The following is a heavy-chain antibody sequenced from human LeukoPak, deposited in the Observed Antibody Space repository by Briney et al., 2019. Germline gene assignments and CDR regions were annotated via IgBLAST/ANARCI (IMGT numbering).Heavy chain of an antibody. CDR3: AKGEGGVCSSSSCSNYFGY. CDR2: ISSGGEST. J-gene: IGHJ4*02. V-gene: IGHV3-23*01. D-gene: IGHD2-15*01. CDR1: GFTFSIYA. Sequence: PGGSLRLSCAASGFTFSIYAMKWVRQAPGKGLEWVSGISSGGESTYNADSVKGRFIISRDNSKNTLYLQMNSLRAEDTAVYYCAKGEGGVCSSSSCSNYFGYWGQGTLVTVSS.